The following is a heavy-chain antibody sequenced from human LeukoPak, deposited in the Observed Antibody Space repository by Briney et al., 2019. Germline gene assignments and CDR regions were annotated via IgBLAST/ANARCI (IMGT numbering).Heavy chain of an antibody. Sequence: GASVKVSCKASGYTFTSYGISWVQQAPGQGLEWMGWISAYNGNTNYAQKLQGRVTMTTDTSTSTAYMELRSLRSDDTAVYYCARDMRITMIVVVTPFDYWGQGTLVTVSS. CDR1: GYTFTSYG. CDR3: ARDMRITMIVVVTPFDY. CDR2: ISAYNGNT. V-gene: IGHV1-18*01. D-gene: IGHD3-22*01. J-gene: IGHJ4*02.